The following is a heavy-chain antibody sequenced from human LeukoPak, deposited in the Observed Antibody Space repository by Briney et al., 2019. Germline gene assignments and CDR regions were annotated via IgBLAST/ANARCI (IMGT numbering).Heavy chain of an antibody. CDR2: ISYDGSNK. CDR3: AKVPGYCSGGSCYLPSDY. Sequence: GGSLRLSCAASGFTFSSYGMHWVRQAPGKGLEWVAVISYDGSNKYYADSVKGRFTISRDNSKNTLYLQMSSVRAEDMDVYYCAKVPGYCSGGSCYLPSDYWGQGTLVTVSS. J-gene: IGHJ4*02. D-gene: IGHD2-15*01. CDR1: GFTFSSYG. V-gene: IGHV3-30*18.